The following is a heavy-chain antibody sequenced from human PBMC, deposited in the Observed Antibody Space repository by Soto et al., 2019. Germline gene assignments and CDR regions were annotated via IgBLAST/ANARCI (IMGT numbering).Heavy chain of an antibody. D-gene: IGHD3-9*01. CDR3: ARPKTGLSPTDWFDP. Sequence: QLQLQESGPGLVKPSETLSLTCTVSGGPIKTSSFYWGWIRQLPGKGLEWIGSIYYTGKTYFNPSLESRVTISVDACKNQFSLRLTSMTAADTAVYFCARPKTGLSPTDWFDPWGQGTLVTVSS. CDR1: GGPIKTSSFY. J-gene: IGHJ5*02. V-gene: IGHV4-39*01. CDR2: IYYTGKT.